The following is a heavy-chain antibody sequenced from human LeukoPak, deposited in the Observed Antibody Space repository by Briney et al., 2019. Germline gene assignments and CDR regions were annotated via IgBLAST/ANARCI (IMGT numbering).Heavy chain of an antibody. CDR2: ISGSGGST. CDR1: GFTFSSYA. D-gene: IGHD1-1*01. J-gene: IGHJ3*02. CDR3: ARDHGPQRISRGTGCDAFDI. V-gene: IGHV3-23*01. Sequence: GGSLRLSCAASGFTFSSYAMSWVRQAPGKGLEWVSAISGSGGSTYYADSVKGRFTISRDNSKNTLYLQMNSLRAEDTAVYYCARDHGPQRISRGTGCDAFDIWGQGTMVTVSS.